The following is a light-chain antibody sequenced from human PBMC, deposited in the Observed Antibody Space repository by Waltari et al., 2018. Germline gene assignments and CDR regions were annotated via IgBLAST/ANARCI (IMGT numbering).Light chain of an antibody. Sequence: DIQMTQSPSTVSVSVGDTITITCRASQSISNYLAWYQQKPGKAPKLLIYKASSSGSGVPSRFSGSGSGTEFTLTISSLQPDDSATYYCQQYNTYSSFGQGSKLEI. J-gene: IGKJ2*03. CDR3: QQYNTYSS. CDR2: KAS. CDR1: QSISNY. V-gene: IGKV1-5*03.